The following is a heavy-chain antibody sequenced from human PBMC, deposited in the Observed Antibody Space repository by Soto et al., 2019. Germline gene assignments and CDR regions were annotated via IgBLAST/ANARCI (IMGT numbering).Heavy chain of an antibody. J-gene: IGHJ4*02. V-gene: IGHV4-31*03. CDR3: AREYTDFSNFFAC. Sequence: QVQLQESGPGLVKPSETLSLTCTVSGGSISSAAYYWIWIRQHPGKGLEWLGYISHSGSTYYNPSRKSSVIISVDTSKNQFLLSLTSVTAAATAVYFCAREYTDFSNFFACWDQGALVTVSS. CDR2: ISHSGST. D-gene: IGHD1-1*01. CDR1: GGSISSAAYY.